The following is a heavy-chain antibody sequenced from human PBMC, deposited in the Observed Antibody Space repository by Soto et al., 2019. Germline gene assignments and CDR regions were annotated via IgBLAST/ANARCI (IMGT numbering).Heavy chain of an antibody. CDR1: GFTFSSYS. Sequence: EVQLVESGGGLVKPGGSLRLSCAASGFTFSSYSMNWVRQAPGKGLEWVSSISSSSSYIYYADSVKGRFTISRDNAKNSLYLQMNSLRAEDTAVYYCARDAGGSSGWYNFDYWGQGTLVTVSS. CDR2: ISSSSSYI. D-gene: IGHD6-19*01. J-gene: IGHJ4*02. V-gene: IGHV3-21*01. CDR3: ARDAGGSSGWYNFDY.